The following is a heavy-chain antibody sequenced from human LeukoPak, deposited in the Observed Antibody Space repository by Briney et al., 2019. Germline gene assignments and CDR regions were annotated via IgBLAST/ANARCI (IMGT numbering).Heavy chain of an antibody. CDR2: ISDSGLTT. V-gene: IGHV3-23*01. CDR1: GFTFSSYA. J-gene: IGHJ2*01. CDR3: AKDPSTFLTTGWYFDL. Sequence: GGSLRLSCAASGFTFSSYAMSWVRQAPGKGLEWVSTISDSGLTTHYADSVKGRFTISRDNSRSTFYLHMSSLRAVDTAIYYCAKDPSTFLTTGWYFDLWGRGTLVTVSS. D-gene: IGHD4-17*01.